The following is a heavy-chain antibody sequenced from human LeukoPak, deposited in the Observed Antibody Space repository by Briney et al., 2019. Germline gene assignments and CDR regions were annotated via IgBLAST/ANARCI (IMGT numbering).Heavy chain of an antibody. V-gene: IGHV4-31*03. CDR1: GGSISSGGYY. D-gene: IGHD2-2*02. Sequence: SETLSLTCTVSGGSISSGGYYWSWIRQHPGKGLEWIGYIYYSGSTYYNPSLKSRVTISVDTSKNQFSLKLSSVTAADTAVYYCAREVGGTTLLYSWFDPWGQGTLVTVSS. CDR3: AREVGGTTLLYSWFDP. CDR2: IYYSGST. J-gene: IGHJ5*02.